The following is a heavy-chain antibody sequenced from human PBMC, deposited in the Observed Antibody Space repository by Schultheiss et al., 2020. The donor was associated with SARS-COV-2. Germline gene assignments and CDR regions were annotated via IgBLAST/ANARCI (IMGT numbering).Heavy chain of an antibody. Sequence: SETLSLTCTVSGGSISSSSYYWGWIRQPPGKGLEWIGSIYYGGSTYYNPSLKSRVTISVDTSKNQFSLKLSSVTAADTAVYYCARVGLARGGATLPDFDYWGQGTLVTVSS. D-gene: IGHD1-26*01. CDR3: ARVGLARGGATLPDFDY. CDR1: GGSISSSSYY. V-gene: IGHV4-39*01. CDR2: IYYGGST. J-gene: IGHJ4*02.